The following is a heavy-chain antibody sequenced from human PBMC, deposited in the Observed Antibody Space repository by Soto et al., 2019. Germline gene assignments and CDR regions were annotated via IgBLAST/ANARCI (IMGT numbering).Heavy chain of an antibody. CDR3: ARREIQGPIDY. D-gene: IGHD1-26*01. CDR2: IYYSGTT. CDR1: GYSISSSNW. V-gene: IGHV4-28*01. Sequence: SETLSLTCAASGYSISSSNWWGWIRQPPGKGLEWIGYIYYSGTTYYNPSLKSRVTMSVDTSKNQFSLKLTSVTAVDTAVYYCARREIQGPIDYWGQGTLVTV. J-gene: IGHJ4*02.